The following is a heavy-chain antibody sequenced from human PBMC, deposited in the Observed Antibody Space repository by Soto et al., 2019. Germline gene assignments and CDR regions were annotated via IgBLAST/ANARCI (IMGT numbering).Heavy chain of an antibody. J-gene: IGHJ6*02. V-gene: IGHV4-34*01. D-gene: IGHD3-22*01. CDR3: ARDSSGYYGMDV. CDR2: INHSGST. Sequence: SETLSLTCAVYGGSFSGYYWSWIRQPPGKGLEWIGEINHSGSTNYNPSLKSRVTISVDTSKNQFSLKLSSVTAADTTVYYCARDSSGYYGMDVWGQGTTVTVSS. CDR1: GGSFSGYY.